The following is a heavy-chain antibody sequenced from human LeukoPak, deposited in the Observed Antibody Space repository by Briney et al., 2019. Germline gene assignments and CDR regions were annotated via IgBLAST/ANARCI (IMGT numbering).Heavy chain of an antibody. D-gene: IGHD2-2*01. V-gene: IGHV4-4*07. CDR2: IYTSGST. J-gene: IGHJ6*03. CDR1: GDSISSYY. CDR3: ARGRYCGSSSCDDYYYYYMDV. Sequence: SETLSLTCTVSGDSISSYYWSWIRQPAGKGLEWIGRIYTSGSTHYNPSLKSRVTMSVDTSKNQFSLKLSSVTAADTAVYYCARGRYCGSSSCDDYYYYYMDVWGKRTTVTVSS.